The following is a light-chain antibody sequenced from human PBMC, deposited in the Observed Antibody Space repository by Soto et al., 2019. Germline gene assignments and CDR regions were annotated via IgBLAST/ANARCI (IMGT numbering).Light chain of an antibody. CDR1: QSVTDW. CDR3: QQYYCSCT. Sequence: DIQLTQSPSTLSASVGDRVTITCRASQSVTDWLAWYQQKPGKAPKLLIYDASSLQSGVPSRFSGSGSGTEFSLTISSLQPDDFATYYCQQYYCSCTFGQGTKVDIK. CDR2: DAS. V-gene: IGKV1-5*01. J-gene: IGKJ2*02.